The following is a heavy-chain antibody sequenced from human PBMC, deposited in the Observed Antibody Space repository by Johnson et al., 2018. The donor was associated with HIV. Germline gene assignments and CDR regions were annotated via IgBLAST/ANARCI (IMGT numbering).Heavy chain of an antibody. Sequence: QVQLVESGGGVVQPGRSLRLSCAASGFTFSSYGMHWVRQAPGKGLEWVSVIYSGGSTYYADSVEDRFTISRDNSKNTLYLQMNSLRPEDTAVYYCAKGEPVAFDIWGQGTMVTVSS. CDR2: IYSGGST. CDR1: GFTFSSYG. J-gene: IGHJ3*02. D-gene: IGHD1-14*01. V-gene: IGHV3-NL1*01. CDR3: AKGEPVAFDI.